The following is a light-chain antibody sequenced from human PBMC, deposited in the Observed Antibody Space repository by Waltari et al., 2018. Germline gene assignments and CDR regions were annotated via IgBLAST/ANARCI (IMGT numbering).Light chain of an antibody. CDR2: EVS. CDR1: SSDVGGYNY. J-gene: IGLJ2*01. V-gene: IGLV2-14*01. CDR3: SSYTSSSTVV. Sequence: QSALTQPASVSGTPGQSITISCTGTSSDVGGYNYVSWSQQHPGKDPKLMIYEVSKRPSGVSNRFSGSKSGNTASLTISGLQAEDEAEYYCSSYTSSSTVVFGGGTKLTVL.